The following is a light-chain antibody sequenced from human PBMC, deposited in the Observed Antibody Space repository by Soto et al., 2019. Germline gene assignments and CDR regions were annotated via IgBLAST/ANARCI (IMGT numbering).Light chain of an antibody. J-gene: IGLJ3*02. CDR3: SSYTFSSTLVV. CDR1: SSDVGGYNF. V-gene: IGLV2-14*01. CDR2: EVN. Sequence: QSVLTQPASVSGSPGQSITISCTGTSSDVGGYNFVSWYQQHPGKAPRLMIFEVNNRPSGVSARFSGSQSGNTAALTISGLQADDEADYYCSSYTFSSTLVVFGGGTKLTVL.